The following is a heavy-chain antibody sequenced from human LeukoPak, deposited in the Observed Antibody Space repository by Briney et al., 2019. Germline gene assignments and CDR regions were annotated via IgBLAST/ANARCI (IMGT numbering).Heavy chain of an antibody. CDR2: INPSDGST. V-gene: IGHV1-46*01. CDR1: GYTFTNYY. D-gene: IGHD3-3*01. J-gene: IGHJ3*02. Sequence: ASVKVSCKASGYTFTNYYIHWVRQAPGQGLEWMGIINPSDGSTSYAQKSQGRVTLTRDTSTSTVYMQPSSLRSEDTAVFFCARDTLRIAVFGVGGNAFDIWGQGTMVTVSS. CDR3: ARDTLRIAVFGVGGNAFDI.